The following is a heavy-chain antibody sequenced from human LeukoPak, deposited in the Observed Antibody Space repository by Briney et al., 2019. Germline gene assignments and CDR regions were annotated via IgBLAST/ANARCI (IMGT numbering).Heavy chain of an antibody. D-gene: IGHD6-13*01. J-gene: IGHJ4*02. CDR3: ARDHSSSSEDY. V-gene: IGHV4-38-2*02. CDR1: GYSISSGYY. Sequence: SETLSLTCTVSGYSISSGYYWAWIRQPPGKGLEWIGSIFHTGSTYHNPSLKSRVTVSVDTSKNQFSLKLNSVTAADTAVYYCARDHSSSSEDYWGQGTLVTVSS. CDR2: IFHTGST.